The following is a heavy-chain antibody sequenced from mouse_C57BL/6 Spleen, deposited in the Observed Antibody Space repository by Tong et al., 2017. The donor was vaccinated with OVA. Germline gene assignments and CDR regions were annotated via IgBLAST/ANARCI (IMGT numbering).Heavy chain of an antibody. J-gene: IGHJ2*01. CDR1: GYAFTNYL. D-gene: IGHD1-1*01. Sequence: VQLQQSGAELVRPGTSVKVSCKASGYAFTNYLIDWVKQRPGQGLEWIGVINPGSGGTNYNEKFKCKATLTADKSYRTEYMQLRSLTTEDTAVYICARAGKLLLDYWGQGTTLTVSA. CDR2: INPGSGGT. CDR3: ARAGKLLLDY. V-gene: IGHV1-54*01.